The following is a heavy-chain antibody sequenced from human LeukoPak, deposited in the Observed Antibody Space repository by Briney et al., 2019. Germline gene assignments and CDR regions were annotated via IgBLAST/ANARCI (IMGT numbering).Heavy chain of an antibody. Sequence: GRSLRLSCAASGFIFEDYAMHWVRQVPGKGLEWVSPISRDSVDVAYAESVKGRFTISRDNAKNSLYLQMNSLRAEDTAVYYCARDYYDTSGYYYGKIWGQGTLVTVSS. D-gene: IGHD3-22*01. V-gene: IGHV3-9*01. J-gene: IGHJ4*02. CDR1: GFIFEDYA. CDR3: ARDYYDTSGYYYGKI. CDR2: ISRDSVDV.